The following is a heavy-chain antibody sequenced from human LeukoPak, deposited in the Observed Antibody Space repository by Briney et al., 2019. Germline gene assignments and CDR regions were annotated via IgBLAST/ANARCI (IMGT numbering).Heavy chain of an antibody. J-gene: IGHJ6*03. Sequence: PGGSLRLSCAASGFTFSSYWTSWVRQAPGKGLEWVANIKQDGSEKYYVDSVKGRFTISRDNAKNSLYLQMNSLRAEDTAVYYCARGGYYYYYMDVWGKGTTVTVSS. CDR2: IKQDGSEK. CDR3: ARGGYYYYYMDV. V-gene: IGHV3-7*01. CDR1: GFTFSSYW.